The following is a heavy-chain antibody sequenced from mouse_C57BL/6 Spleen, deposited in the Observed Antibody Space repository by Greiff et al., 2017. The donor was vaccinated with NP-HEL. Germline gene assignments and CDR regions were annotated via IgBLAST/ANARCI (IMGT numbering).Heavy chain of an antibody. CDR2: IYPGDGDT. D-gene: IGHD1-1*01. CDR1: GYAFSSSW. CDR3: ARGNYGSEDY. Sequence: VQLQQSGPELVKPGASVKISCKASGYAFSSSWMNWVKQRPGKGLEWIGRIYPGDGDTNYNGKFKGKATLTADKSSSTAYMQLSSLTSEDSAVYFCARGNYGSEDYWGQGTTLTVSS. J-gene: IGHJ2*01. V-gene: IGHV1-82*01.